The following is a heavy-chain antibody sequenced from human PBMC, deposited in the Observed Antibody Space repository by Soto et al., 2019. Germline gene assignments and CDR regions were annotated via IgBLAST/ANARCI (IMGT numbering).Heavy chain of an antibody. D-gene: IGHD3-9*01. CDR1: GGSINSNNW. V-gene: IGHV4-4*02. CDR3: ARKGPEDWPLDY. J-gene: IGHJ4*02. Sequence: SETLSLTCAVSGGSINSNNWWSWVRQPPGKGLEWIGEIYYTGSTNYNPSLKTRVTISVDKSKNQFSLNLRSVTAADTGTYYCARKGPEDWPLDYWGQGTLVTVSS. CDR2: IYYTGST.